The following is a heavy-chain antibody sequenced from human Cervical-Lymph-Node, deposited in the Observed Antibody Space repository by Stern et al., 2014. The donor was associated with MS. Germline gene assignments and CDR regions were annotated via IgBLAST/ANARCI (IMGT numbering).Heavy chain of an antibody. CDR3: ARDWSGAIDYFDY. CDR1: GFTFSSYG. Sequence: VHLVESGGGVVQPGRSLRLSCAASGFTFSSYGMHWVRQAPGKGLEWVAVIWYDGSNKYYADSVKGRFTISRDNSKNTLYLQMNSLRAEDTAVYYCARDWSGAIDYFDYWGQGTLVTVSS. V-gene: IGHV3-33*01. J-gene: IGHJ4*02. CDR2: IWYDGSNK. D-gene: IGHD2-21*01.